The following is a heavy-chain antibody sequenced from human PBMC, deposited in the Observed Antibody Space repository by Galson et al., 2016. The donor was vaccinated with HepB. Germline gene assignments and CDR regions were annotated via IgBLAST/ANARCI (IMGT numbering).Heavy chain of an antibody. Sequence: SLRLSCAGSGFSVRSNYMNWVRQAPGKGLEWLSVIYSGGATSYADSVKGRFTISRDNAKNTLYLQMNSLRAEDTAVYYCARRAMYSRSSTYYYGMDVWGQGTTVTVSS. CDR3: ARRAMYSRSSTYYYGMDV. CDR2: IYSGGAT. J-gene: IGHJ6*02. D-gene: IGHD6-13*01. CDR1: GFSVRSNY. V-gene: IGHV3-53*01.